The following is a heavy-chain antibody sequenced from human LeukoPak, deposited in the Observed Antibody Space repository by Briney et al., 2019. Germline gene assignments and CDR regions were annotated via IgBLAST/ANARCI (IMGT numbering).Heavy chain of an antibody. CDR3: ARDWGYCSSTSCSPGNWFDP. V-gene: IGHV4-39*02. CDR2: IYYSGST. Sequence: PSETLSLTCAVSGGSISSTSYYWAWIRQPPGKGLEWIGTIYYSGSTYHNPSLKSRVTMSVDTSRNQFSLKLSSVTAADTAVYYCARDWGYCSSTSCSPGNWFDPWGQGTLVTVSS. D-gene: IGHD2-2*01. CDR1: GGSISSTSYY. J-gene: IGHJ5*02.